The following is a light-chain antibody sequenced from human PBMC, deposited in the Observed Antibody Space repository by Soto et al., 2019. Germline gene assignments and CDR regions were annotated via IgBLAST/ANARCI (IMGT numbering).Light chain of an antibody. CDR1: RSVTNNY. Sequence: EAVLTQSPGTLSFFPGQSATLSCRASRSVTNNYLAWHQQKPGQTARLLIYGASSRATGIPDRFSGSGSATDFALTISRLEPEDVAVYYCQQYGSSPPITFGQGTRLEIK. CDR3: QQYGSSPPIT. CDR2: GAS. J-gene: IGKJ5*01. V-gene: IGKV3-20*01.